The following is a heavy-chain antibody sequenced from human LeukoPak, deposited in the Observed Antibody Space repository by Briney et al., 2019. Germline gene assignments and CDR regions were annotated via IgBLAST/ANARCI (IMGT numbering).Heavy chain of an antibody. J-gene: IGHJ4*02. CDR2: ISSSSSYT. D-gene: IGHD2-15*01. CDR3: ARVVCSGGSCYGEHYFDY. V-gene: IGHV3-11*05. CDR1: GFTFSDYY. Sequence: GGSLRLSCAASGFTFSDYYMSRIRQAPGKGLEWVSYISSSSSYTNYADSVKGRFTISRDNAKNSLYLQMNSLRAEDTAVYYCARVVCSGGSCYGEHYFDYWGQGTLVTVSS.